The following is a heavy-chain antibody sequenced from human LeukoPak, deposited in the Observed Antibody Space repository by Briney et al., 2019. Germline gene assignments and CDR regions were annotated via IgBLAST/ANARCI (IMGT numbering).Heavy chain of an antibody. D-gene: IGHD1-7*01. CDR1: GFTFSSHT. V-gene: IGHV3-23*01. CDR3: AKDGPRIGGITARYFDY. J-gene: IGHJ4*02. Sequence: GGSLRLSCAASGFTFSSHTMSWVRQAPGKGLEWVSGISGSGVNTYYANSVKGRFTISRDKFMNTLYLQMSSLRAEDTAVYYCAKDGPRIGGITARYFDYWGQGTLVTVSS. CDR2: ISGSGVNT.